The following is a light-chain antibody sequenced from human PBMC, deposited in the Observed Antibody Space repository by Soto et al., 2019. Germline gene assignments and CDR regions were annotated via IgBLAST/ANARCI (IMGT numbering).Light chain of an antibody. CDR1: QSVSSSY. J-gene: IGKJ4*01. CDR2: GAS. V-gene: IGKV3-20*01. Sequence: EIVLTQSPGTLSLSPGERATLSCRASQSVSSSYLAWYQQKAGQPPRLLIYGASSRATGIPDRFSGRGSGTDLTLTINRLEPEDFGVYDCQQYRGSPPLTFGGGTKVEIK. CDR3: QQYRGSPPLT.